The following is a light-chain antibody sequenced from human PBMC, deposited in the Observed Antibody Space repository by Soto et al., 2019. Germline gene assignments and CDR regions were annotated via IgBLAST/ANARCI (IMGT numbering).Light chain of an antibody. CDR1: QSVSSY. J-gene: IGKJ5*01. Sequence: IVLTQSPSTLSLSPGGRATLSCGASQSVSSYLAWYQKKPGQAPRLLLYDASNRATGIPARFSGSGSGTDFTLTISSLEPEDFAVYYCQQRSNWPSITFGQGTRLEIK. CDR3: QQRSNWPSIT. V-gene: IGKV3-11*01. CDR2: DAS.